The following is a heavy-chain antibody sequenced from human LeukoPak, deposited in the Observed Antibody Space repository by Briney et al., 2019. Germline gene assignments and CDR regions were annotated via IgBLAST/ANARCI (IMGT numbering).Heavy chain of an antibody. J-gene: IGHJ4*02. Sequence: GRSLRLSCAASGFTFSSYAMHWVRQAPGKGLEWVAVISYDGSNKYYADSVKGRFTISRDNSKNTLYLQMNSLRAEDTAVYYCARDLNWAGYWGQGTLVTVSS. D-gene: IGHD3-10*01. CDR1: GFTFSSYA. V-gene: IGHV3-30*04. CDR2: ISYDGSNK. CDR3: ARDLNWAGY.